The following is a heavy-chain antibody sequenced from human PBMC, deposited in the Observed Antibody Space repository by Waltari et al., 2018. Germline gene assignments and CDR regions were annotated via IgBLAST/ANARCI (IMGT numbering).Heavy chain of an antibody. J-gene: IGHJ6*02. CDR1: GYTFTSYG. Sequence: QVQLVQSGAEVKKPGASVKVSCKASGYTFTSYGISWVRQAPGQGLAWMGWISAYKGKTNYAQKLKCRVTMTTETSTSTAYMELRSLRSDDTAVYYCARDRIAVAGNAITYGMDVWGQGTTVTVSS. D-gene: IGHD6-19*01. CDR3: ARDRIAVAGNAITYGMDV. V-gene: IGHV1-18*01. CDR2: ISAYKGKT.